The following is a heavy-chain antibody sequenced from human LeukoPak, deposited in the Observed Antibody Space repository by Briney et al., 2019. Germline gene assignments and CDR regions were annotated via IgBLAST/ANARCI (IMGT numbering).Heavy chain of an antibody. CDR1: GFTFSSYW. D-gene: IGHD3-10*01. V-gene: IGHV3-74*01. CDR3: AKGVRGVIIELFDY. J-gene: IGHJ4*02. CDR2: INSDGSST. Sequence: GGSLRLSCAASGFTFSSYWMHWVRQAPGKGLVWVSRINSDGSSTSYADSVKGRFTISRDNAKNTLYLQMNSLRAEDTALYYCAKGVRGVIIELFDYWGQGTLVTVSS.